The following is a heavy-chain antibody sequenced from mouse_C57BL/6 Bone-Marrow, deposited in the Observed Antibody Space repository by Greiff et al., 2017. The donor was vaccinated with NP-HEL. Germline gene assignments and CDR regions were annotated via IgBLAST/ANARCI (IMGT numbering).Heavy chain of an antibody. J-gene: IGHJ1*03. CDR3: AKDGYYPWYFDV. Sequence: VQLQQSGPELVKPGASVKISCKASGYSFTGYYMNWVKQSPEKSLEWIGEINPSTGGTTYNQKFKAKATLTVDKSSSTAYMQLKSLTSEDSAVYYCAKDGYYPWYFDVWGTGTTVTVSS. V-gene: IGHV1-42*01. CDR1: GYSFTGYY. CDR2: INPSTGGT. D-gene: IGHD2-3*01.